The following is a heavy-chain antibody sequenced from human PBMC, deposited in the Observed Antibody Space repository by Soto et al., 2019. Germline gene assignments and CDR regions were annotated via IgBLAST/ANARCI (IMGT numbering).Heavy chain of an antibody. CDR3: TSAGQYCTSTTCKAY. J-gene: IGHJ4*02. CDR1: GFGFTNSW. CDR2: IKSKNDGGTT. D-gene: IGHD2-2*01. V-gene: IGHV3-15*07. Sequence: EVQVVESGGGLVKPGGSLRLSCAASGFGFTNSWMNWVRQAPGKGLEWVGRIKSKNDGGTTDYAAPVQGRFTISRDDSKNTRYLQLNSLKTEDTAVYYCTSAGQYCTSTTCKAYWGQRTPVTV.